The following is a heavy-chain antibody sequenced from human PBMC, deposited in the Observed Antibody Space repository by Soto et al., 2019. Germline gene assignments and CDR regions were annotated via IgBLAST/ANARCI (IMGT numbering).Heavy chain of an antibody. CDR1: GYTFTSYG. D-gene: IGHD2-15*01. Sequence: GASVKVSCKASGYTFTSYGISWVRQAPGQGLEWMGWISAYNGNTNYAQKLQGRVTMTTDTSTSTAYMELRSLRSDDTAVYYCARVVCGGGSCSEFQHWGQGTLVTVSS. CDR3: ARVVCGGGSCSEFQH. CDR2: ISAYNGNT. V-gene: IGHV1-18*01. J-gene: IGHJ1*01.